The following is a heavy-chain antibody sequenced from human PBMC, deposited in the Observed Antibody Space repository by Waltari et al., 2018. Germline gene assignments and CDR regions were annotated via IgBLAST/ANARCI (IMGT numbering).Heavy chain of an antibody. D-gene: IGHD1-20*01. Sequence: EVQLLESGGGFVQPGGSLRLSCQASGLTSFTHAINWVRQAPGKGLDWVSSISVSDATYYADSVKGRFTISRDYSDNTVYLQMDSLRADDTAVYFCAKPFYNWDDPLHSWGQGTPVTVSS. CDR3: AKPFYNWDDPLHS. J-gene: IGHJ1*01. CDR2: ISVSDAT. V-gene: IGHV3-23*01. CDR1: GLTSFTHA.